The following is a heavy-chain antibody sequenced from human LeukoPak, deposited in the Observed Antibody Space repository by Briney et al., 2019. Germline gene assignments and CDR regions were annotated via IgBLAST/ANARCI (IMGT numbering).Heavy chain of an antibody. CDR2: IIPIFGTA. CDR3: ARDRESIAARRGYYYYYMDV. Sequence: SVKVSCKASGGTFSSYAISWVRQAPGQGLEWMGGIIPIFGTANYAQKFQGRVTITTDESTSTAYMELSSLRSEDTAVYYCARDRESIAARRGYYYYYMDVWGKGTTVTVSS. V-gene: IGHV1-69*05. CDR1: GGTFSSYA. D-gene: IGHD6-6*01. J-gene: IGHJ6*03.